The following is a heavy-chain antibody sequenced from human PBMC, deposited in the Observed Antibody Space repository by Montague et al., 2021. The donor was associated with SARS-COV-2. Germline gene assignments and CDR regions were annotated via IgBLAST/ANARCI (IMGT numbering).Heavy chain of an antibody. Sequence: SETLSLTCTVSGGSISRYFWNWIRQTPGKGLEWMGYVHDIESSIYNPSLQSRITILLDTPKNQFSLRLKAVTAADTAVYYCAGVTLGGRDGRTRQYEGLDSWGQGILVTVSS. CDR3: AGVTLGGRDGRTRQYEGLDS. CDR1: GGSISRYF. D-gene: IGHD3-16*01. CDR2: VHDIESS. J-gene: IGHJ4*02. V-gene: IGHV4-59*01.